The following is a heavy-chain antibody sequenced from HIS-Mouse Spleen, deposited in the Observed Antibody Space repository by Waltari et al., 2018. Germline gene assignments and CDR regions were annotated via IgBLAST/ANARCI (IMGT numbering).Heavy chain of an antibody. CDR2: IYYSGST. CDR3: AREIPYSSSWYDWYFDL. J-gene: IGHJ2*01. D-gene: IGHD6-13*01. Sequence: QLQLQESGPGLVKPSETLSLTCTVSGGSISSSSYYWGWIRQPPGKGLEWIGSIYYSGSTSSNPSLKSRVTISVDTSKNQFSPKLSSVTAADTAVYYCAREIPYSSSWYDWYFDLWGRGTLVTVSS. CDR1: GGSISSSSYY. V-gene: IGHV4-39*07.